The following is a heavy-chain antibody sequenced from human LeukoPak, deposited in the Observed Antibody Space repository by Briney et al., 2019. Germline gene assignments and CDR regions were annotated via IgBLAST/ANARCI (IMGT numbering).Heavy chain of an antibody. CDR2: IWYDGSNK. Sequence: GGSLRLSCAASGFTFSSYGMHWVRQAPGKGLEWVAVIWYDGSNKYYADSVKGRFTISRDNSKNALYLQMNSLRAEDTAVYYCAKNPTKYGDYVDYWGQGTLVTVSS. V-gene: IGHV3-33*06. D-gene: IGHD4-17*01. CDR1: GFTFSSYG. J-gene: IGHJ4*02. CDR3: AKNPTKYGDYVDY.